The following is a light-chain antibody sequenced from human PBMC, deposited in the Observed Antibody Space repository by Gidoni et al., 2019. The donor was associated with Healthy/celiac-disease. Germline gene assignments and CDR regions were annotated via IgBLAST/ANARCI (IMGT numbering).Light chain of an antibody. CDR1: QSISSY. CDR2: AAS. V-gene: IGKV1-39*01. CDR3: QQSYSTEET. Sequence: DIQLTQSPSSLSASVGDRVTITCRASQSISSYLNWYQQKPGKAPKLLIYAASSLQSGVPSRFSGSGSGTDFTLTISSLQPEDFATYYCQQSYSTEETFGQXTKVEIK. J-gene: IGKJ1*01.